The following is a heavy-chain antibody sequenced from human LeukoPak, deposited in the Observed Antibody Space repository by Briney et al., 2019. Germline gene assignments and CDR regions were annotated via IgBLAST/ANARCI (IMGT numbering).Heavy chain of an antibody. D-gene: IGHD4-23*01. Sequence: QTGGSLRLSCAASGFTFSSYAMSWVRQAPGKGLEWVAVISYDGGNKYYADSVKGRFTISRDKSKNTLYLEMHSLRVEDTAVYYCARDTDYGGNSVDAFDIWGQGTMVTVSS. V-gene: IGHV3-30-3*01. CDR3: ARDTDYGGNSVDAFDI. CDR2: ISYDGGNK. J-gene: IGHJ3*02. CDR1: GFTFSSYA.